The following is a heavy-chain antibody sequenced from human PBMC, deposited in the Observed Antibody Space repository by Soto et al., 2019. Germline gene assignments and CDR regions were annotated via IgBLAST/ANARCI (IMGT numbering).Heavy chain of an antibody. D-gene: IGHD3-10*01. CDR1: GFTFSGYA. CDR2: ISGSGGST. CDR3: AKEGALHXLLWFGELLPRQYYFDY. V-gene: IGHV3-23*01. J-gene: IGHJ4*02. Sequence: PGGSLRLSCAASGFTFSGYAMSWVRQAPGKGLEWVSAISGSGGSTYYADSVKGRFTISRDNSKNTLYLQMNSLRAEDTAVYYCAKEGALHXLLWFGELLPRQYYFDYWGQGTLVTVSS.